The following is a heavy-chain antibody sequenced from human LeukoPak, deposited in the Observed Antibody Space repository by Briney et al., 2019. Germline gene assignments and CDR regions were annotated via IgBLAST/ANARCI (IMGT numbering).Heavy chain of an antibody. CDR3: ARGSYYDSSGPTAYFDY. J-gene: IGHJ4*02. CDR1: GYTFTGYY. V-gene: IGHV1-69*13. CDR2: IIPIFGTA. Sequence: ASVKVSCKASGYTFTGYYMHWVRQAPGQGLEWMGGIIPIFGTANYAQKFQGRVTITADESTSTAYMELSSLRSEDTAVYYCARGSYYDSSGPTAYFDYWGQGTLVTVSS. D-gene: IGHD3-22*01.